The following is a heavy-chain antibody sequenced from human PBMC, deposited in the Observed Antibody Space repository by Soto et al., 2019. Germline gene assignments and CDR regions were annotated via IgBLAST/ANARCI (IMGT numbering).Heavy chain of an antibody. V-gene: IGHV4-31*03. CDR3: ARTKCSGGRGYSWSLDY. D-gene: IGHD2-15*01. CDR1: GGSITTGGYY. J-gene: IGHJ4*02. CDR2: RYYSEST. Sequence: SETLSLTCTVSGGSITTGGYYWSWIRQLPGKGLEWIGHRYYSESTYYNPSLKSRVSISLDTSKNQFSLKLSFVTAADTAMYYCARTKCSGGRGYSWSLDYWGQGTPVTVSS.